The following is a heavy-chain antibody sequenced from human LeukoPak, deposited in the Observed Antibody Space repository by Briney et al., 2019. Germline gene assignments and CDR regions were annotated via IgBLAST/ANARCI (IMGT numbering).Heavy chain of an antibody. CDR2: IYYSGST. CDR1: GGSISSYY. D-gene: IGHD5-18*01. CDR3: ARADSYAAFDI. J-gene: IGHJ3*02. V-gene: IGHV4-59*01. Sequence: PSETLSLTCTVSGGSISSYYWSWIRQPPGKGLEWIGYIYYSGSTNYNPSLKRRVTISVDTSKNQFSLKLSSVTAADTAVYYCARADSYAAFDIWGQGTMVTVSS.